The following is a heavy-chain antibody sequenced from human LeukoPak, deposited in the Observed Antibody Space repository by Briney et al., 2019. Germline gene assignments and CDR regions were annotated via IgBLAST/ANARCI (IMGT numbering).Heavy chain of an antibody. J-gene: IGHJ3*02. CDR2: IYRDGGT. Sequence: GGSLRLSCAASGFTVSSNYMSWVRQAPGKGLEWVSVIYRDGGTYYADSVKGRFTISRDNSKNTLYLQMNSLRAEDTAVYYCAKSTLWFGLNDAFDIWGQGTMVTVSS. CDR1: GFTVSSNY. D-gene: IGHD3-10*01. V-gene: IGHV3-53*05. CDR3: AKSTLWFGLNDAFDI.